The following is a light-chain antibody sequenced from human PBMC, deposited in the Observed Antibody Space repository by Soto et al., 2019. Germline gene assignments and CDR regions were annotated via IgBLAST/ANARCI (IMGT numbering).Light chain of an antibody. V-gene: IGKV3-15*01. Sequence: EIVMTQSPATLSVSPGERATLSCRASQSVSSNLAWYQQKPGQAPRRLIYGASTRATGIPDRFSGSGSGTEFTLTISSLQSEDFAVYYCQQYNNWPPWTFGQGTQVEIK. CDR2: GAS. J-gene: IGKJ1*01. CDR1: QSVSSN. CDR3: QQYNNWPPWT.